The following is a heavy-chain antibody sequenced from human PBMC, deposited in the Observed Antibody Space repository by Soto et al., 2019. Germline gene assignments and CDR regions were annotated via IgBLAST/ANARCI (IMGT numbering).Heavy chain of an antibody. CDR3: AKGLEESGRWNYGENRFDP. J-gene: IGHJ5*02. D-gene: IGHD1-7*01. Sequence: GGSLRLSCAASGFTFSSYAMSWVRQAPGKGLEWVSAISGSGGSTYYADSVKGRFTISRDNSKNTLYLQMNSLRAEDTAVYYCAKGLEESGRWNYGENRFDPWGQGTLVTVSS. CDR1: GFTFSSYA. CDR2: ISGSGGST. V-gene: IGHV3-23*01.